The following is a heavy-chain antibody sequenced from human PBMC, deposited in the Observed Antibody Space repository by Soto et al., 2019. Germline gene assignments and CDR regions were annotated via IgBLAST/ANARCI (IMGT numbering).Heavy chain of an antibody. CDR1: GYAFTTYG. V-gene: IGHV1-18*01. Sequence: QVHLVQSGAEVKKPGASVKVSCKGSGYAFTTYGITWVRQAPGQGLEWMGWISAHNGNTNYEQKLQGRVTVTRDTATSTAYMELRSLRSDYTAVSYCARGRYGDYWGQGALVTVSS. CDR2: ISAHNGNT. D-gene: IGHD1-1*01. CDR3: ARGRYGDY. J-gene: IGHJ4*02.